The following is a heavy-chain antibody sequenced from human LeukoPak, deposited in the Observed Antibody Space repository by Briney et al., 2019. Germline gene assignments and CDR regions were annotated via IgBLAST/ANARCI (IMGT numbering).Heavy chain of an antibody. CDR3: ARDPLIAAAGGYGMDV. V-gene: IGHV3-30*02. D-gene: IGHD6-13*01. CDR2: IRYDGSNK. J-gene: IGHJ6*02. Sequence: GGSLRLSCAASGFTFSSYGMHWVRQAPGKGLEWVAFIRYDGSNKYYADSVKGRFTISRDNSKNTLYLQMNSLRAEDTAVYYCARDPLIAAAGGYGMDVWGQGTTVTVSS. CDR1: GFTFSSYG.